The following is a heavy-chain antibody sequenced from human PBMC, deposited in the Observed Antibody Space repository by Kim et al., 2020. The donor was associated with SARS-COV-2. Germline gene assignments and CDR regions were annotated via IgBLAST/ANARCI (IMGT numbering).Heavy chain of an antibody. Sequence: GGSLRLSCAASGFTFSSYSMNWVRQAPGKGLEWVSYMSSSSSTIYYADTVKGRFTISRDNAKNSLYLQMNSLRDEDTAVYYCARDKDCSSTSCYLYYYYGMAVWGPGTTVTVSS. CDR2: MSSSSSTI. V-gene: IGHV3-48*02. D-gene: IGHD2-2*01. CDR1: GFTFSSYS. CDR3: ARDKDCSSTSCYLYYYYGMAV. J-gene: IGHJ6*02.